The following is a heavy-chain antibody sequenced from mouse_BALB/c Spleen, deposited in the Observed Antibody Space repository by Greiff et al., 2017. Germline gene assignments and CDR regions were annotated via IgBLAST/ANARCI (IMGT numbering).Heavy chain of an antibody. D-gene: IGHD2-4*01. V-gene: IGHV14-3*02. CDR3: ARSRGDYEYYYAMDY. J-gene: IGHJ4*01. Sequence: VQLQQSGAELVKPGASVKLSCTASGFNIKDSYMHWVKQRPEQGLEWIGRIDPANGNTKYDPKFQGKATITADTSSNTAYLQLSSLTSEDTAVYYCARSRGDYEYYYAMDYWGQGTSVTVSS. CDR1: GFNIKDSY. CDR2: IDPANGNT.